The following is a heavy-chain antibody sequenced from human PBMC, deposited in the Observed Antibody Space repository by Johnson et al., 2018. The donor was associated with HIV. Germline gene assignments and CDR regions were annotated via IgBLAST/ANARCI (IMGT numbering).Heavy chain of an antibody. J-gene: IGHJ3*02. Sequence: VQLVESGGGLIQPGGSLRLSCAAFGFAVSSNYMSWVRQAPGKGLEWVSIIYSDGNTYCADSVKGRFTISRDNSKNTLYLQMNSLRAEDTAVYYCARTPGYSRSFDIWGQGTMVTVSS. V-gene: IGHV3-53*01. D-gene: IGHD2-15*01. CDR1: GFAVSSNY. CDR3: ARTPGYSRSFDI. CDR2: IYSDGNT.